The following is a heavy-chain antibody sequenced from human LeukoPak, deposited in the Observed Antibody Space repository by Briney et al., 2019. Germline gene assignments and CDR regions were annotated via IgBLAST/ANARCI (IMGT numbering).Heavy chain of an antibody. CDR2: IIPIFGTA. J-gene: IGHJ4*02. Sequence: WASVKVFCKASGGTFSSYAISWVRQAPGQGLEWMGGIIPIFGTANYAQKFQGRVTITTDESTSTAYMELSSLRSEDTAVYYCARGPDYGGNYDYFDYWGQGTLVTVSS. V-gene: IGHV1-69*05. CDR3: ARGPDYGGNYDYFDY. D-gene: IGHD4-23*01. CDR1: GGTFSSYA.